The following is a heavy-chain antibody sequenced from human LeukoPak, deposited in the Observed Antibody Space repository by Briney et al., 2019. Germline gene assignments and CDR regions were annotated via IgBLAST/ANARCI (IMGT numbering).Heavy chain of an antibody. CDR2: ISGSGGST. J-gene: IGHJ3*02. CDR3: AKENSEYYYGSGSSI. Sequence: PGGSLRLSCAASGFTFSSYAMSWVRQAPGKGLEWVSAISGSGGSTYSADSVKGRFTIPRDNSKNTLYLQMNSLRAEDTAVYYCAKENSEYYYGSGSSIWGQGTMVTVSS. D-gene: IGHD3-10*01. V-gene: IGHV3-23*01. CDR1: GFTFSSYA.